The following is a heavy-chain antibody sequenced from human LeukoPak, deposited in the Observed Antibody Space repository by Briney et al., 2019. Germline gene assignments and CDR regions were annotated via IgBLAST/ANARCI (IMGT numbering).Heavy chain of an antibody. CDR3: ARSPGYDILTGYSDYYYYYMDV. CDR1: GGSISSYY. J-gene: IGHJ6*03. V-gene: IGHV4-59*01. Sequence: SETLSLTCTASGGSISSYYWSWIRQPPGKGLEWIGYIYYSGSTNYNPSLKSRVTISVDTSKNQFSLKLSSVTAADTAVYYCARSPGYDILTGYSDYYYYYMDVWGKGTTVTVSS. CDR2: IYYSGST. D-gene: IGHD3-9*01.